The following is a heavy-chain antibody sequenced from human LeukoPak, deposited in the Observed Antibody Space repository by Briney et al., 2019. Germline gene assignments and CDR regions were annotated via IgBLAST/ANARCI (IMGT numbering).Heavy chain of an antibody. D-gene: IGHD7-27*01. CDR1: GFTVSSNY. J-gene: IGHJ4*02. CDR3: AKSEANWGRGSWFADY. CDR2: IYSGGTT. Sequence: GGSLRLSCAASGFTVSSNYMSWVRQAPGKGLEWVSVIYSGGTTYYADSVKGRFTISRDNSKNTLYLQMNSLRAEDTAVYYCAKSEANWGRGSWFADYWGQGTLVTVSS. V-gene: IGHV3-53*01.